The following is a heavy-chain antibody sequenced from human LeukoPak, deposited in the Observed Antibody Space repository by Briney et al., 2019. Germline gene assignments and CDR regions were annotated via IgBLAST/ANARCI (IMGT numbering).Heavy chain of an antibody. CDR1: GFTFTTYS. V-gene: IGHV3-21*01. J-gene: IGHJ4*02. Sequence: GGSLRLSCVASGFTFTTYSMNWVRLVRGKGLEWVSSISTTGDFIHYADSVKGRFTISRDNAKNSLYLQMNSLRAEDTAIYYCAGRDCTNGLCQFDYWGQGTLVTVSS. D-gene: IGHD2-8*01. CDR2: ISTTGDFI. CDR3: AGRDCTNGLCQFDY.